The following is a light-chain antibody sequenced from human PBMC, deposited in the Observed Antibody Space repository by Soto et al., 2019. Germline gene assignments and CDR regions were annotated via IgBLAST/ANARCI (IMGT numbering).Light chain of an antibody. CDR3: SSYTTNITPVV. Sequence: QSVLTQPPSASGSPGQSVTISCTGTRSDVGGYNYVSWYQQHPGKAPKLIIYEVAKRPSGVPDRFSGSKSGNTASLTVSGLQAEDEGDYYCSSYTTNITPVVFGGGTKLTVL. CDR1: RSDVGGYNY. CDR2: EVA. J-gene: IGLJ2*01. V-gene: IGLV2-8*01.